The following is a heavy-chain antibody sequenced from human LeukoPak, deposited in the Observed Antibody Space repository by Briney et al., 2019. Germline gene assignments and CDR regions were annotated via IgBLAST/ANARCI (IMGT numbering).Heavy chain of an antibody. CDR1: GGSISSGDYY. CDR3: ARERYCSGGSCYSRDFDY. J-gene: IGHJ4*02. Sequence: SETLSLTCTVSGGSISSGDYYWSWIRQPPGKGLEWIGYIYYSGSTYYNPSLKSRVTISVDTSKNQFSLKLSSVTAADTAVYYCARERYCSGGSCYSRDFDYWGQGTLVTVSS. D-gene: IGHD2-15*01. CDR2: IYYSGST. V-gene: IGHV4-30-4*01.